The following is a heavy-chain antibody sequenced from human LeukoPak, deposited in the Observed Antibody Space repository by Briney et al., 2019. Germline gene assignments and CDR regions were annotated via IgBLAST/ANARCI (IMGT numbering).Heavy chain of an antibody. CDR2: ISDDGNKK. J-gene: IGHJ4*02. D-gene: IGHD7-27*01. V-gene: IGHV3-30*18. CDR3: AKDLHWGLDY. Sequence: GGSLRLSCATSGFTFSRFGMHWVRQAPGKGLEWVAVISDDGNKKYFADSVKGRFTISRDYSKNTLHLQMNSLRAEGTAMYYCAKDLHWGLDYWGQGTLVTVSS. CDR1: GFTFSRFG.